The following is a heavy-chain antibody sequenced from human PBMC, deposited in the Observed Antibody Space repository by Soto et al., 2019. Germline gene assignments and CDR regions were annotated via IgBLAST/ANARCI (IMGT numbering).Heavy chain of an antibody. CDR1: GFTFRNYE. CDR2: ISNNGAHT. Sequence: GGALRLPCAASGFTFRNYEIHLCRHAPWKGLEYVSGISNNGAHTDYAKSVKGRFTISRDNSENTLYLQMGSLRAEDMALYYCASCWFGELSLPQMDVWGKGTTVTVSS. V-gene: IGHV3-64*01. J-gene: IGHJ6*04. CDR3: ASCWFGELSLPQMDV. D-gene: IGHD3-10*01.